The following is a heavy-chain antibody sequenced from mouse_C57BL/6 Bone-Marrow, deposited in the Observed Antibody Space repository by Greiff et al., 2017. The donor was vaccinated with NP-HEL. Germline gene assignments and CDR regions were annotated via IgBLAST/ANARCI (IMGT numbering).Heavy chain of an antibody. Sequence: VQLKQSGPELVKPGASVKISCKASGYTFTDYYMNWVKQSHGKSLEWIGDINPNNGGTSYNQKFKGKATLTVDKSSSTAYMELRSLTSEDSAVYYCARRDYGSSPYYFDYWGQGTTLTVSS. V-gene: IGHV1-26*01. J-gene: IGHJ2*01. CDR3: ARRDYGSSPYYFDY. D-gene: IGHD1-1*01. CDR1: GYTFTDYY. CDR2: INPNNGGT.